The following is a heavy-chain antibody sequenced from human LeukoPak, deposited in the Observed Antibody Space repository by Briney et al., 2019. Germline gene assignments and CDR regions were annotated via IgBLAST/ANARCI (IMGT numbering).Heavy chain of an antibody. J-gene: IGHJ4*02. Sequence: ASVKVSCKPSGYTFISFAIHWVRQAPGQRLEWMGWINAGNGNTKYSQSFQDRVTFIRDTSASTAYMELSSLTSEDTAVYYCARGALSGGFDYWGQGTLVTVSS. CDR3: ARGALSGGFDY. CDR2: INAGNGNT. D-gene: IGHD2-15*01. CDR1: GYTFISFA. V-gene: IGHV1-3*01.